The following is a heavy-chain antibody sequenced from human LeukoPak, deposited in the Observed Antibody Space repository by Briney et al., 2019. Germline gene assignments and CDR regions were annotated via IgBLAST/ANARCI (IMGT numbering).Heavy chain of an antibody. J-gene: IGHJ4*02. V-gene: IGHV3-11*01. CDR1: GFTFSDYY. D-gene: IGHD3-10*01. Sequence: GGSLRLSCAASGFTFSDYYMSWIRQTPGKGLEWVSYISSSGSTIYYADSVKGRFTISRDNAKNSLYLQMNSLRAEDTAVYYCARDQILWFGELPSFDHWGQGTLVTVSS. CDR3: ARDQILWFGELPSFDH. CDR2: ISSSGSTI.